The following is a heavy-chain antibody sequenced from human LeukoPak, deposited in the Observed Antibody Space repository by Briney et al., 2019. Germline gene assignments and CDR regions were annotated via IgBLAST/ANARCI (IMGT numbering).Heavy chain of an antibody. CDR3: AKDRSSTTSCSNY. V-gene: IGHV3-23*01. D-gene: IGHD2-2*01. Sequence: GGSLRLSCAASGFNFSNYAMTWVRQAPGKGLEWVSAVTGISSNTYYADSVKGRFTIPRDNSKNMLYLEMNSLRVEDTAIYYCAKDRSSTTSCSNYWGRGTLVTVSS. CDR2: VTGISSNT. J-gene: IGHJ4*02. CDR1: GFNFSNYA.